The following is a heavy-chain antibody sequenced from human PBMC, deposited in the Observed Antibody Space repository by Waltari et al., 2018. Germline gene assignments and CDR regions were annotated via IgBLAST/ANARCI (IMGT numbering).Heavy chain of an antibody. D-gene: IGHD6-19*01. CDR3: ARGGGPRTIVAVTFDY. CDR1: GYTFTNFG. Sequence: QVQLVQSGAEVKKPGASVKVSCKASGYTFTNFGINWVRQAPVQGLEWMGWNSGYRGNTNYEQKLQGRVTMTTDTSTSTAYLELRGLGSDDTAVYYCARGGGPRTIVAVTFDYWGQGTLVTVSS. CDR2: NSGYRGNT. V-gene: IGHV1-18*01. J-gene: IGHJ4*02.